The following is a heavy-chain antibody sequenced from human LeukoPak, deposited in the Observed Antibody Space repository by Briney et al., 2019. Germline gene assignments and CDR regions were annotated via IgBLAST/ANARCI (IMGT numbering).Heavy chain of an antibody. CDR2: RT. V-gene: IGHV3-23*01. J-gene: IGHJ4*02. D-gene: IGHD3-10*01. CDR3: AEGHHYGSGSYWV. Sequence: RTYYADSVKGRFTISRDNSKNTLYLQMNSLRAEDTAVYYCAEGHHYGSGSYWVWGQGTLVTVSS.